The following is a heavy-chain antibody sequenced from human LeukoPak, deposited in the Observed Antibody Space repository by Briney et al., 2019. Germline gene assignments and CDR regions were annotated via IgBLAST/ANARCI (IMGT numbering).Heavy chain of an antibody. Sequence: SETLSLTCTVSGGSISSYYWSWIRQPPGKGLEWIGYIYYSGSTNYNPSLKSRVTISVDTSKNQFSLKLSSVTAADTAVYYCARINQLNGAFDIWGQGTMVTVSS. CDR3: ARINQLNGAFDI. D-gene: IGHD1-1*01. J-gene: IGHJ3*02. CDR2: IYYSGST. V-gene: IGHV4-59*01. CDR1: GGSISSYY.